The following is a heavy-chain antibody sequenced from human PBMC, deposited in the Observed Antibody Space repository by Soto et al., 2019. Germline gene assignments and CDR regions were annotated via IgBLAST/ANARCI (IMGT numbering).Heavy chain of an antibody. CDR2: ICSGGTT. J-gene: IGHJ6*02. D-gene: IGHD1-26*01. Sequence: GGSLRLSCAPSGLNVSNNYMSWVRQAPGKGLEWVSVICSGGTTHYAGSVKGRFTISRDIYKNMLYLQMKSLRADDTAVYYCARDMSGGTYNYYYGMDVWGQGTTVTVSS. CDR1: GLNVSNNY. CDR3: ARDMSGGTYNYYYGMDV. V-gene: IGHV3-66*01.